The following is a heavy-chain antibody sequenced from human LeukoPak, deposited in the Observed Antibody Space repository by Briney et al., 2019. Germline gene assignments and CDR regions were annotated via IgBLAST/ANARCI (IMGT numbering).Heavy chain of an antibody. CDR2: IYHSGST. Sequence: NTSETLSLTCAVSGGSISSGGYSWSWIRQPPGKGLEWIGYIYHSGSTNYNPSLKSRVTISVDTSKNQFSLKLSSVTAADTAVYYCASLGFPGEMGMDVWGQGTTVTVPS. CDR1: GGSISSGGYS. CDR3: ASLGFPGEMGMDV. D-gene: IGHD5-24*01. V-gene: IGHV4-30-2*01. J-gene: IGHJ6*02.